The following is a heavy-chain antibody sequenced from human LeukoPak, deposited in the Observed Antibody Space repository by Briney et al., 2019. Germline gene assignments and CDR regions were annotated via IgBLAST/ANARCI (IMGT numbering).Heavy chain of an antibody. J-gene: IGHJ5*02. D-gene: IGHD3-10*01. V-gene: IGHV3-21*01. CDR1: GFTFSSYS. Sequence: GGSLRLSCAASGFTFSSYSMNWVRQAPGKGLEWVSSISSSSSYIYYADSVKGRFTISRDNAKNSLYLQMNSLRAEDTAVYYCARDSSYYGSGSYLWFDPWGQGTLVTVSS. CDR3: ARDSSYYGSGSYLWFDP. CDR2: ISSSSSYI.